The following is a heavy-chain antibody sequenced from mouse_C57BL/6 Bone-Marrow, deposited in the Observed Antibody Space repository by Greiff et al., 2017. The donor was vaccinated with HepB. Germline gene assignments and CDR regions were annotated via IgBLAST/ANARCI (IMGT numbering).Heavy chain of an antibody. V-gene: IGHV1-55*01. J-gene: IGHJ2*01. CDR3: AREAYYYGSSYLRNYFDY. CDR2: IYPGSGST. Sequence: VQLQQPGAELVKPGASVKMSCKASGYTFTIYWITWVKQRPGQGLEWIGDIYPGSGSTNYNEKFKSKATLTVDTSSSTAYMQLSSLTSEDSAVYYCAREAYYYGSSYLRNYFDYWGQGTTLTVSS. D-gene: IGHD1-1*01. CDR1: GYTFTIYW.